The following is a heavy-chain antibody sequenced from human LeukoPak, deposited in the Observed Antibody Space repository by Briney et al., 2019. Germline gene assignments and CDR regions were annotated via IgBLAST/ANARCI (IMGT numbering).Heavy chain of an antibody. CDR3: ARYSTTWPYWYFDL. D-gene: IGHD6-13*01. CDR2: IYYSGST. V-gene: IGHV4-39*01. Sequence: SETLSLTCTVSGGSISSSSYYWGWIRQPPGKGLEWIGTIYYSGSTYYNPSLKSRVTISVDTSKNQFSLNLSSVTAADTAVYYCARYSTTWPYWYFDLWGRGTLVTVSS. J-gene: IGHJ2*01. CDR1: GGSISSSSYY.